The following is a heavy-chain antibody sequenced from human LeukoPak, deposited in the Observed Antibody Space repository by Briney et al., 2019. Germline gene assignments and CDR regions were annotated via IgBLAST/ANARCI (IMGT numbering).Heavy chain of an antibody. CDR3: ARHPGSGTTGSPFDY. Sequence: QASETLSLTCRVSGVSISSGSNYWGWIRQPPGKTLEWIGSIYSSGSTYYNSSLKSRVIILIDTAKNHFSLNLSSVTAADTAVYYCARHPGSGTTGSPFDYWGQGTLVTVSS. CDR1: GVSISSGSNY. J-gene: IGHJ4*02. V-gene: IGHV4-39*01. CDR2: IYSSGST. D-gene: IGHD1-1*01.